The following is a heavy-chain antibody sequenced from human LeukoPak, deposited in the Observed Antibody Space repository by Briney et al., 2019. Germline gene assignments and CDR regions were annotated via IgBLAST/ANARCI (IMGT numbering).Heavy chain of an antibody. V-gene: IGHV3-7*01. CDR1: GFTFSSRW. Sequence: GGSLELSCAASGFTFSSRWMGWVRQAPGKGLEWVANIRNDGLTQYYLDSVKGRFTISRDNAKDSLSLQMNSLRAEDTAVYFCARHGDYCFDLWGQGTLATVSS. D-gene: IGHD4-17*01. CDR2: IRNDGLTQ. CDR3: ARHGDYCFDL. J-gene: IGHJ4*02.